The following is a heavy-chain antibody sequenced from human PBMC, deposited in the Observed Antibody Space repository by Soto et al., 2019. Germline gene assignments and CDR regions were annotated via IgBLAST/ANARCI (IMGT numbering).Heavy chain of an antibody. Sequence: QITLNESGPTVVKPAETLTLTCTFSGFSLTTSGVGVGWIRQSLGKAPEWLALIYWDDDKRYSASLKSRLTTTKDTSKNQVVPTMASVDPADTATYYCAHRILRAVFGLVTPTAIYFDFWGQGTPVVVSS. CDR3: AHRILRAVFGLVTPTAIYFDF. V-gene: IGHV2-5*02. CDR1: GFSLTTSGVG. D-gene: IGHD3-3*01. J-gene: IGHJ4*02. CDR2: IYWDDDK.